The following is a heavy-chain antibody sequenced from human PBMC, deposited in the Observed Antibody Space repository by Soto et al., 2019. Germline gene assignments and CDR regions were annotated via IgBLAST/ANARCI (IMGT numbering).Heavy chain of an antibody. J-gene: IGHJ6*02. D-gene: IGHD2-2*02. Sequence: SETLSLTCAVYGGSFSGYYWNWIRQPPGKGLEWIGETNHSGSTNHNPSLKSRVTISVDASKNQFSLKVSSVTAADTDVYFCARGEPRYCSSTSCYRGNSNGMDVWGQGTTVTVSS. CDR3: ARGEPRYCSSTSCYRGNSNGMDV. V-gene: IGHV4-34*01. CDR2: TNHSGST. CDR1: GGSFSGYY.